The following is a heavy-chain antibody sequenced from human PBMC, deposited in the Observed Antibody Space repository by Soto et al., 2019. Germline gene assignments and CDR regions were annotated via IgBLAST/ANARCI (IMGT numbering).Heavy chain of an antibody. V-gene: IGHV4-4*07. CDR3: ASAPSWDILTGYLYCIVV. Sequence: PSETLSLTCTVSGGSISSYYWSWIRQPAGKGLEWIGRIYTSGSTNYNPSLKSRVTMSVDTSKNQFSLKLSSVTAADTAVYYCASAPSWDILTGYLYCIVVWGQGTSVTVSS. J-gene: IGHJ6*02. CDR2: IYTSGST. CDR1: GGSISSYY. D-gene: IGHD3-9*01.